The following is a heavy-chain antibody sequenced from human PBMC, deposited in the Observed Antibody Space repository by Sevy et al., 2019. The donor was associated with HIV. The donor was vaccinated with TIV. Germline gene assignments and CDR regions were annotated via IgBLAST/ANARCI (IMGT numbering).Heavy chain of an antibody. Sequence: GGSLRLPCAASGFSFSKYWMSRVRQAPGKGLEWVANIKEDGSQKNYLESVKGRFTISRDNAKNLLYLQMNNLRADDTAVYYCARDPDILSGYPSHYFDYWGQGTLVTVSS. D-gene: IGHD3-9*01. J-gene: IGHJ4*02. CDR2: IKEDGSQK. CDR3: ARDPDILSGYPSHYFDY. CDR1: GFSFSKYW. V-gene: IGHV3-7*01.